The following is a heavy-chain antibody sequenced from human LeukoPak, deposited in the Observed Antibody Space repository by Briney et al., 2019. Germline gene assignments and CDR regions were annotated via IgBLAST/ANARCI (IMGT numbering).Heavy chain of an antibody. CDR1: GFTFSSYA. CDR2: INSDGSST. Sequence: PGGSLRLSCAASGFTFSSYAMSWVRQAPGKGLVWVSRINSDGSSTSYADSVKGRFTISRDNAKNTLYLQMNSLRAEDTAVYYCAREYSSSSEGWNYYYGMDVWGQGTTVTVSS. CDR3: AREYSSSSEGWNYYYGMDV. V-gene: IGHV3-74*01. J-gene: IGHJ6*02. D-gene: IGHD6-6*01.